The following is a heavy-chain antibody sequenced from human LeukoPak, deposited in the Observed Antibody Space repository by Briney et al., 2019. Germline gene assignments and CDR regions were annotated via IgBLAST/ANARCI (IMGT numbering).Heavy chain of an antibody. V-gene: IGHV3-74*01. CDR2: IKSDGRST. CDR3: ARAKVAGTTLFDY. Sequence: GGSLRLSCAASGFIFSSYWMHWVRQAPGKGLVWVSHIKSDGRSTSYADSVKGRFTISRDNAKNTVYLQMDSLRAEDTAVYFCARAKVAGTTLFDYWGQGTLVTVSS. CDR1: GFIFSSYW. J-gene: IGHJ4*02. D-gene: IGHD6-19*01.